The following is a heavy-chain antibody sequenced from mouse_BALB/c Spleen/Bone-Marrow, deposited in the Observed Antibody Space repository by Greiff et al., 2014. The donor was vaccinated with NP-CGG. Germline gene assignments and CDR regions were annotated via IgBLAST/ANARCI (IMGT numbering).Heavy chain of an antibody. CDR1: GFNIKDTF. CDR3: ASSCNYECGAMDD. V-gene: IGHV14-3*02. D-gene: IGHD2-1*01. Sequence: EVQLQQSGAELVKPGASVKLSCTASGFNIKDTFMHWMKQRPEQGLEWNGRIDPANGITKYDPKFQGKATITTDTSSNTAYLQLSCQTSEDTSCYYCASSCNYECGAMDDWGQGTSVTVSS. J-gene: IGHJ4*01. CDR2: IDPANGIT.